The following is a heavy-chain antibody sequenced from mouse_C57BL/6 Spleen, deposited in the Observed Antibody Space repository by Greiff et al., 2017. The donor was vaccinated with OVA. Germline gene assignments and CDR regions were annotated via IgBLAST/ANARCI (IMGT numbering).Heavy chain of an antibody. CDR3: ASPITTGVEYAMDY. CDR1: GFSLTSYG. J-gene: IGHJ4*01. D-gene: IGHD1-1*01. V-gene: IGHV2-2*01. CDR2: IWSGGST. Sequence: VQGVESGPGLVQPSQSLSITCTVSGFSLTSYGVHWVRQSPGKGLEWLGVIWSGGSTDYNAAFISRLSISKDNSKSQVFFKMNSLQADDTAIYYCASPITTGVEYAMDYWGQGTSVTVSS.